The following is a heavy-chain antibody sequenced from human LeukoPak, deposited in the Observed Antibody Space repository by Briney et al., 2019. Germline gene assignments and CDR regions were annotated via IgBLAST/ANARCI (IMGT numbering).Heavy chain of an antibody. CDR1: GFTLSNCA. CDR3: AKGHNGYYPYYFDY. J-gene: IGHJ4*02. V-gene: IGHV3-23*01. CDR2: ISSTGSST. D-gene: IGHD3-22*01. Sequence: GGSLRLSCAASGFTLSNCAMTWVRQAPGKGLEWVSSISSTGSSTYYADSVKGRFTISRDNSKNTQHLQMNTLRVEDTAIYYFAKGHNGYYPYYFDYWGQGTLVTVSS.